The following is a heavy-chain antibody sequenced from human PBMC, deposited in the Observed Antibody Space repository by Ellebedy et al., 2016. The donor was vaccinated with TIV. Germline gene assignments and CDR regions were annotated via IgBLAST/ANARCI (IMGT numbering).Heavy chain of an antibody. D-gene: IGHD3-10*01. CDR1: GFTFSSFW. CDR3: ARDDGSEGALGY. J-gene: IGHJ4*02. CDR2: MDQDGSKT. V-gene: IGHV3-7*03. Sequence: PGGSLRLSCAASGFTFSSFWMTRARQAPGKGLEWVANMDQDGSKTNYVGSVKGRFSISRDNAQNSLYLQMNSLRAEDTAMYYCARDDGSEGALGYWGRGTLVTVSS.